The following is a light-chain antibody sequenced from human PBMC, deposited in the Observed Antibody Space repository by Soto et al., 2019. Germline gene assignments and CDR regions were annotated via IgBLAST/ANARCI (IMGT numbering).Light chain of an antibody. V-gene: IGLV2-14*01. CDR2: EVT. CDR1: GSDVGGYDY. Sequence: SVLTQPASVSGSPGQSITISCTGTGSDVGGYDYVSWYQHHPGKAPKVMIYEVTNRPSGVSNRFSGSKSGNTASLTISGLQAEDEADYYCNSYTNSSAVVFGGGTKVTVL. CDR3: NSYTNSSAVV. J-gene: IGLJ2*01.